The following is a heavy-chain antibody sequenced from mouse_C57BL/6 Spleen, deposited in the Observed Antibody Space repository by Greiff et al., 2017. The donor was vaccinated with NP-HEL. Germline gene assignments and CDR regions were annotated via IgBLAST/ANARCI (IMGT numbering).Heavy chain of an antibody. V-gene: IGHV14-2*01. CDR2: IDPEDGET. Sequence: VQLKQSGAELVKPGASVKLSCTASGFNIKDYYMHWVKQRTEQGLEWIGRIDPEDGETKYAPNFQGKATITADTSSNTAYLQLSSLTSEDTAVYYCANWAAWFAYWGQGTLVTVSA. CDR3: ANWAAWFAY. D-gene: IGHD4-1*02. J-gene: IGHJ3*01. CDR1: GFNIKDYY.